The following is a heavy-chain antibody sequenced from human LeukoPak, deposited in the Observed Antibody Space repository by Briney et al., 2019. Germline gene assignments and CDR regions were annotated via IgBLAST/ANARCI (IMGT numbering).Heavy chain of an antibody. Sequence: SETLSLTCTVSGGSISSYYWSWIRQPPGKGLEWIGYIYYSGSTNYNPSLKSRVTISVDTSKNQFSLKLSSATAADTAVYYCARSPHPNYDSSGYSLNYWGQGTLVTVSS. CDR3: ARSPHPNYDSSGYSLNY. D-gene: IGHD3-22*01. V-gene: IGHV4-59*08. CDR2: IYYSGST. J-gene: IGHJ4*02. CDR1: GGSISSYY.